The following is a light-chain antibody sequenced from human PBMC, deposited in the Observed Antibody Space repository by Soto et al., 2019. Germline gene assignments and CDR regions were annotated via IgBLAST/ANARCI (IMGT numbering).Light chain of an antibody. V-gene: IGKV3-20*01. Sequence: EIVLTQSPGSLSLSPGERATLSCRASLSVDSTFFAWYQKKPGQAPRLLMYGVSKRATGIPDRFSGSGSGTDFTLTINRLEPEDFAVYYFQQYMSSVTFGQGTRVEIK. CDR3: QQYMSSVT. CDR2: GVS. CDR1: LSVDSTF. J-gene: IGKJ1*01.